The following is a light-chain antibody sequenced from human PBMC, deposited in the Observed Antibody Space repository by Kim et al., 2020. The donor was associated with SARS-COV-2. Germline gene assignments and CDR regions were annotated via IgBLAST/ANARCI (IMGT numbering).Light chain of an antibody. CDR3: QQYDNLPYT. V-gene: IGKV1-33*01. CDR2: DAS. Sequence: DIQMTQSPSSLSASVGYRVTMTCQASPDIRHFLNWYQQRPGKAPKLLIYDASHLAPGAPSRFSGTGSGTQFILTISSLQPGDAATYYCQQYDNLPYTFGRGTKLEI. CDR1: PDIRHF. J-gene: IGKJ2*01.